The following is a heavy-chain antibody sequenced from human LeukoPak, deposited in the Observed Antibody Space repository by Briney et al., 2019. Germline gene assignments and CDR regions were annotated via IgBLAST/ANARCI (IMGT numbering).Heavy chain of an antibody. Sequence: SETLSLTCGVSGYSISSGYYWGWIRQPPGKGLEWIGSIYHSGSTYYNPSLKSQVTISVDTSKNQFSLKMSSVTAADTAVYYCARKYSYTSSWLSWGQGTLVTVSS. CDR2: IYHSGST. CDR3: ARKYSYTSSWLS. J-gene: IGHJ5*02. V-gene: IGHV4-38-2*01. CDR1: GYSISSGYY. D-gene: IGHD6-13*01.